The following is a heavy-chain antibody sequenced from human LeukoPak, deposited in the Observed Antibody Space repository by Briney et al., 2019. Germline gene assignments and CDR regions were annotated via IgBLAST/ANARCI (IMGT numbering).Heavy chain of an antibody. J-gene: IGHJ4*02. Sequence: GGSLRLSCAASGFTFSSYSMNWVRQAPGKGLEWVSYISSSGSTIYYADSVKGRFTISRDNAKNSLYLQMNSLRAEDTAVYYCARDQEYEGCSSTSCYTRVGYEYYFDYWGQGTLVTVSS. V-gene: IGHV3-48*04. D-gene: IGHD2-2*02. CDR1: GFTFSSYS. CDR2: ISSSGSTI. CDR3: ARDQEYEGCSSTSCYTRVGYEYYFDY.